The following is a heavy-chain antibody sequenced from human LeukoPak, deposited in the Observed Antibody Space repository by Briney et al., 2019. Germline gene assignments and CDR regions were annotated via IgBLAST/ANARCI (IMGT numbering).Heavy chain of an antibody. CDR1: GFTFSSYT. V-gene: IGHV3-66*01. Sequence: PGGSLRLSCAVSGFTFSSYTMHWVRQAPGKGLEWVSVIYSGGSTYYTDSVKGRITISRDNSKNTLYLQMNSLRAEDTAVYYCARSPNYYGSGSSTDYWGQGTLVTVSS. CDR2: IYSGGST. J-gene: IGHJ4*02. CDR3: ARSPNYYGSGSSTDY. D-gene: IGHD3-10*01.